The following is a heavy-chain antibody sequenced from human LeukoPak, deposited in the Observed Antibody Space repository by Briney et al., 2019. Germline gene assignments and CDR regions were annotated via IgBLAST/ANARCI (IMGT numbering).Heavy chain of an antibody. Sequence: SETLSLTCTVSGGSISSYYWSWIRQPPGKGLEWIGYIYYSGSTNYNPSLKSRVTISVDTSKNQFSLKLSSVTAADTAVCYCARQLGGGWYYDYWGQGTLVTVSS. D-gene: IGHD6-19*01. CDR3: ARQLGGGWYYDY. CDR1: GGSISSYY. V-gene: IGHV4-59*08. J-gene: IGHJ4*02. CDR2: IYYSGST.